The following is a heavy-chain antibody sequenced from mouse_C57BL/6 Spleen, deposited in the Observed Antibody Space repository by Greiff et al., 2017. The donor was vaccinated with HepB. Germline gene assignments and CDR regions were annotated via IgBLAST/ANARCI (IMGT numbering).Heavy chain of an antibody. CDR2: IDPEDGET. CDR3: APYYSNYDGFAY. V-gene: IGHV14-2*01. CDR1: GFNIKDYY. J-gene: IGHJ3*01. D-gene: IGHD2-5*01. Sequence: EVQRVESGAELVKPGASVKLSCTASGFNIKDYYMHWVKQRTEQGLEWIGRIDPEDGETKYAPKFQGKATITADTSSNTAYLQLSSLTSEDTAVYYCAPYYSNYDGFAYWGQGTLVTVSA.